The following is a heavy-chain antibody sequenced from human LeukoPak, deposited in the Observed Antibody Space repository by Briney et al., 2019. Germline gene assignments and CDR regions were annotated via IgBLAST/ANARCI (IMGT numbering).Heavy chain of an antibody. D-gene: IGHD2-21*01. CDR1: GYTSTRPD. Sequence: GASVKVSCKAAGYTSTRPDINWVRQATGKGLEWLGWMNPSDQTGYAQNFQGRLTFTRVISRNTAYMELSSLTPDDTAVYFCARYTIANGFDMWGQGTTVTVSS. CDR2: MNPSDQT. J-gene: IGHJ3*02. CDR3: ARYTIANGFDM. V-gene: IGHV1-8*01.